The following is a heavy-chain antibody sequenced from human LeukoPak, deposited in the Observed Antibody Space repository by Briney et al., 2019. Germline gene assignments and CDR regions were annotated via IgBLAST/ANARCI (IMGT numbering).Heavy chain of an antibody. J-gene: IGHJ4*02. CDR3: ARAMVRGLSNPFDS. CDR1: GYTFTNYY. D-gene: IGHD3-10*01. V-gene: IGHV1-46*01. Sequence: ASVKVSCKASGYTFTNYYLHWVRQAPGQGLEWMAMINPSGGSTTYAQKFQGRVTMTRDTSTSTVYMELSSLRYEDTAVYYCARAMVRGLSNPFDSWGQGTLVTVSS. CDR2: INPSGGST.